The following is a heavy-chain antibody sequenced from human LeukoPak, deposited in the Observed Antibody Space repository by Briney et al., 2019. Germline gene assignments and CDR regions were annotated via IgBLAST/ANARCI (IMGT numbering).Heavy chain of an antibody. V-gene: IGHV3-48*03. D-gene: IGHD3-10*01. CDR1: GFTFSSYE. Sequence: GGSLRLSCAASGFTFSSYEMNWVRQAPGKGLEWVSYISGSGSTIYYADSVKSRFTISRDNAKNSLYLQMNSLRAEDTAVYYCARPRKTGGFDPWGQGTLVTVSS. CDR2: ISGSGSTI. CDR3: ARPRKTGGFDP. J-gene: IGHJ5*02.